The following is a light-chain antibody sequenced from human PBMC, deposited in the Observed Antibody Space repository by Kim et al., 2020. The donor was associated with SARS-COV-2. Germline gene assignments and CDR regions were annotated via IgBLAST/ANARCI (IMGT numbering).Light chain of an antibody. CDR1: ESIQTN. V-gene: IGKV3-15*01. J-gene: IGKJ1*01. Sequence: EILMTQSPATLSVSPGERATLSCRASESIQTNVAWYQQRDGQPPRLLIYDASTRATDVPPRFSGSGSGTEFTLIISSLQSEDFALYYCQQYNDWPPWTFGQGTKLEI. CDR2: DAS. CDR3: QQYNDWPPWT.